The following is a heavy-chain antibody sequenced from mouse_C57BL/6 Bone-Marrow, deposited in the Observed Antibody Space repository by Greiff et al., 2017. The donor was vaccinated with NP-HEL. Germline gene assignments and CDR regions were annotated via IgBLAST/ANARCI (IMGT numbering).Heavy chain of an antibody. CDR1: GFTFSDYY. J-gene: IGHJ3*01. V-gene: IGHV5-12*01. CDR3: ARHKDPY. CDR2: ISNGGGST. Sequence: EVKLVESGGGLVQPGGSLKLSCAASGFTFSDYYMYWVRQTPEKRLEWVAYISNGGGSTYYPDTVKGRFTISRDNAKNTLYLQMSRLKSEDTAMYYCARHKDPYWGQGTLVTVSA.